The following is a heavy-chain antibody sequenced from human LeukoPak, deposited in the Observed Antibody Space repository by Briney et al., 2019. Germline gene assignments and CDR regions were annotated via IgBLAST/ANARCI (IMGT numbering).Heavy chain of an antibody. CDR2: SNSDGSST. CDR1: GFTFSSYA. CDR3: ARANWRGCSGGSCYFGGFDY. D-gene: IGHD2-15*01. V-gene: IGHV3-74*01. J-gene: IGHJ4*02. Sequence: GGSLRLSCAASGFTFSSYAMSWVRQAPGKGLVWVSRSNSDGSSTNFADSVKGRFTISRDNAKNTLYLQMNSLRAEDTAVYYCARANWRGCSGGSCYFGGFDYWGQGTLVTVSS.